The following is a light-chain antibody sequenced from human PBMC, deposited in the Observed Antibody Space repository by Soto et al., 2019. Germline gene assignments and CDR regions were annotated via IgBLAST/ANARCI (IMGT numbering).Light chain of an antibody. CDR3: QQYASFWT. Sequence: DILMTQSRSTLSASVGDRVTNACRATQSISNSMAWYQQKPGKAPNLLIYKASSLETGVPSRFSGSGSGTEFTLTITSLQPDDSATYYCQQYASFWTFGQGTKVEIK. CDR2: KAS. J-gene: IGKJ1*01. V-gene: IGKV1-5*03. CDR1: QSISNS.